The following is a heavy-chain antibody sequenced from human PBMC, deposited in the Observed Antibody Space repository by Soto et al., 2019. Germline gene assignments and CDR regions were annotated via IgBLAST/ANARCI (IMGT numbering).Heavy chain of an antibody. D-gene: IGHD2-21*02. Sequence: PGGSLRLSCAASGFTFSNHWMHWVRQAPGKGLVWVSRLKSDGSHTNYADSVRGRFTISRDNAKSTLFLQMNSLRAEDTAVYYCVRGSSTVVPGTVLFDYWGQGSLVTVSS. CDR2: LKSDGSHT. CDR3: VRGSSTVVPGTVLFDY. J-gene: IGHJ4*02. V-gene: IGHV3-74*01. CDR1: GFTFSNHW.